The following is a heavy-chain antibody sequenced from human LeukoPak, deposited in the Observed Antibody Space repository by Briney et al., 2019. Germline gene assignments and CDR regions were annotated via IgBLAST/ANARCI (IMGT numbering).Heavy chain of an antibody. CDR2: ISSNGGST. J-gene: IGHJ4*02. V-gene: IGHV3-64D*06. CDR3: VKDDVDTAMVTGCFDY. CDR1: GFTFSSYA. D-gene: IGHD5-18*01. Sequence: GGSLRLSCSASGFTFSSYAMHWVRQAPGKGLEYVSAISSNGGSTYYADSVKGRFTISRDNSKNTLYLQMSSLRAEDTAVYYCVKDDVDTAMVTGCFDYWGQGTLVTVPS.